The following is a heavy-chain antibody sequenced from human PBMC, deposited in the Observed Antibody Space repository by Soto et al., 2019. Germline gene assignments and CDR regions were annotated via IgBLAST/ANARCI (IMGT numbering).Heavy chain of an antibody. J-gene: IGHJ4*02. Sequence: QVLLLQSGSEVKKPGSSVKVSCKASGDAFKSYAIHWVRQAPGQGLEYMGRIIPSYDGTKYAQKFQGRLTVTADIYTSTVYMELSSLRSEDTTVYYCARDPTNDYGDDTFDYWGQGTKVIVSS. D-gene: IGHD4-17*01. CDR2: IIPSYDGT. CDR3: ARDPTNDYGDDTFDY. V-gene: IGHV1-69*06. CDR1: GDAFKSYA.